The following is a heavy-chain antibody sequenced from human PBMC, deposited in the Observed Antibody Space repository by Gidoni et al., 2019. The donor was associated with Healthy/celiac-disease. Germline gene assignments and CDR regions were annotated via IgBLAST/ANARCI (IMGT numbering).Heavy chain of an antibody. J-gene: IGHJ3*02. Sequence: EVQLLQSGAEVNTPGESLQISCKGSGYSFTSYWIGWVRQMPGKGLEWMGIIYPGDSDTRYSPSFQGQVTSSADKSISTAYLQWSSLKASDTAMYYCARRLLDNDAFDIWGQGTMVTVSS. CDR1: GYSFTSYW. CDR2: IYPGDSDT. V-gene: IGHV5-51*01. CDR3: ARRLLDNDAFDI. D-gene: IGHD2-21*02.